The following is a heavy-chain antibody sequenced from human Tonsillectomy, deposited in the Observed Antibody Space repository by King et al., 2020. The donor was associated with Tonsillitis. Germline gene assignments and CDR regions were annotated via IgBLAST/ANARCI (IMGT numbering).Heavy chain of an antibody. D-gene: IGHD3-22*01. CDR1: GFSLSNARMG. Sequence: TLKESGPVLVKPTETLTLTCTVSGFSLSNARMGVSWIRQPPGKALEWLVHIFSNDEKSYSTSLKSRLTISKDTSKSQVVLTMTNMEPVDTATDYCARLPLYYYDSSGYYDNYYYYYGMDVWGQGTTVTVSS. V-gene: IGHV2-26*01. CDR3: ARLPLYYYDSSGYYDNYYYYYGMDV. CDR2: IFSNDEK. J-gene: IGHJ6*02.